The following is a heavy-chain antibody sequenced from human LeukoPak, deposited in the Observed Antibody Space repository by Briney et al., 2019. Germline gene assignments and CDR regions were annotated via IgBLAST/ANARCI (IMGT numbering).Heavy chain of an antibody. D-gene: IGHD3-10*01. Sequence: HRASVKVSCKASGYTFTSYGISWVRQAPGQGLEWMGWISAYNGNTNYAQKLQGRVTMTTDTSTSTAYMELRSLRSDDTAVYYCAREITMVRGVMAFDIWGQGTMVTVSS. CDR2: ISAYNGNT. V-gene: IGHV1-18*01. J-gene: IGHJ3*02. CDR1: GYTFTSYG. CDR3: AREITMVRGVMAFDI.